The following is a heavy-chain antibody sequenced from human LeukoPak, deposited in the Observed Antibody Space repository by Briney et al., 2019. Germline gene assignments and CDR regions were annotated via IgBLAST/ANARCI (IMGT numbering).Heavy chain of an antibody. D-gene: IGHD5-24*01. CDR3: ARDLMATIRGAFDY. CDR2: IKQDGSEK. V-gene: IGHV3-7*01. J-gene: IGHJ4*02. CDR1: GFTLSSYW. Sequence: PGGSLRLSCAASGFTLSSYWMSSVRQAPGKGLEWVANIKQDGSEKYYVDSVKGRFTISRDNAKNSLYLQMNSLRAEDTAVYYCARDLMATIRGAFDYWGQGTLVTVSS.